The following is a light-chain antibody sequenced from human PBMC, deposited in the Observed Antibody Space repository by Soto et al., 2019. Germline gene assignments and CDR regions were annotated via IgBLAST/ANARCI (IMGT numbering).Light chain of an antibody. CDR2: GAS. V-gene: IGKV3-20*01. CDR3: QQYVSIPLT. Sequence: EIVLTQSPATLSLSPGERATLSCRASQSVGTYLAWYQQKPGQAPRLLVYGASSRATGIPDRFSGSGSGTDVTLTISRLEPEDSAVYYCQQYVSIPLTFGGGTKV. J-gene: IGKJ4*01. CDR1: QSVGTY.